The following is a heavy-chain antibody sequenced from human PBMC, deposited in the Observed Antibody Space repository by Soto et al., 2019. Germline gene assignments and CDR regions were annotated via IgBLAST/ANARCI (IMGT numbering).Heavy chain of an antibody. CDR2: ISSNGGST. D-gene: IGHD2-2*01. V-gene: IGHV3-64*01. CDR3: TSRPGAIVAPSMPPLDY. J-gene: IGHJ4*02. Sequence: PGGSLRLSCAASGFTFSNYVMNWVRQAPGKGLEYVSVISSNGGSTNYANSVKGRFTIYRDNSKNTLYLEMGSLTAEDTAVYYCTSRPGAIVAPSMPPLDYWGQGALVTVSS. CDR1: GFTFSNYV.